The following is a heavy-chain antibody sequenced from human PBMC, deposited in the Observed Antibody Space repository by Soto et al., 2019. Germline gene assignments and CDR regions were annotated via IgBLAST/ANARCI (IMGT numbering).Heavy chain of an antibody. V-gene: IGHV1-2*02. CDR2: INPRSGGG. CDR3: ARANSGDDDEFDY. Sequence: QVQLVQSGAEVKKPGASVKVSCRASGYTFTGYYIHWVRQAPGQGLEWMGWINPRSGGGNYAQRFQGRVTVARDRSITTAYMELSSLRSDDTAVYYCARANSGDDDEFDYWGQGTLVTVSS. D-gene: IGHD5-12*01. J-gene: IGHJ4*02. CDR1: GYTFTGYY.